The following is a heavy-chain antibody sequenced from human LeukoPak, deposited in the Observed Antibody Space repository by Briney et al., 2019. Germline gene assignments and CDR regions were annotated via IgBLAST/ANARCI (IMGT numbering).Heavy chain of an antibody. D-gene: IGHD3-16*01. J-gene: IGHJ4*02. Sequence: GMXXVXXXXGKGLEWWAVIWYDGSNKYYADSVKGRFTISRXXSXKTLDLQMNSLRAEDTAVYYCASLGSNDYWGQGTLVTVSS. V-gene: IGHV3-33*01. CDR1: G. CDR2: IWYDGSNK. CDR3: ASLGSNDY.